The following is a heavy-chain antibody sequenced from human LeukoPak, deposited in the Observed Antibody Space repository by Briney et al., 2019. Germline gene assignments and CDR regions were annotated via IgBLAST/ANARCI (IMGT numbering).Heavy chain of an antibody. CDR2: IKTDGSST. D-gene: IGHD3-10*01. Sequence: GGSLRLSCAASGFTFDDYAMHWVRQAPGKGLVCVSRIKTDGSSTTYADSVKGRFTISRDNAKNTLYLQMNSLRAEDTAVYYCVREGYYGSAALYSWGQGTLVTVSS. CDR1: GFTFDDYA. J-gene: IGHJ4*02. V-gene: IGHV3-74*01. CDR3: VREGYYGSAALYS.